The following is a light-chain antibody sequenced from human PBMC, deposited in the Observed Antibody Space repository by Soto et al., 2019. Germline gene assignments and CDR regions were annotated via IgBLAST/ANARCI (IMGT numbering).Light chain of an antibody. CDR3: QQYNSYPWT. CDR2: KAS. J-gene: IGKJ1*01. Sequence: DIQMPQSPSTLSASVGASFPITGRASQSISSWLAWYQQKPGKAPKLLIYKASSLESGVPSRFSGSGSGTEFTLTISSLQPDDFATYYCQQYNSYPWTFGQGTKVDIK. V-gene: IGKV1-5*03. CDR1: QSISSW.